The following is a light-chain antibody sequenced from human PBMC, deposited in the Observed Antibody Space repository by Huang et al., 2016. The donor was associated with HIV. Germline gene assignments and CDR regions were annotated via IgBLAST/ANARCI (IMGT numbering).Light chain of an antibody. J-gene: IGKJ2*01. V-gene: IGKV1-33*01. CDR3: QHYDNLSLYT. CDR1: QDISNY. CDR2: DAS. Sequence: DIQMTQSPSSLSASVGDRVTITCQASQDISNYLNWYQQKPGKAPKLLIYDASNLETEVPSRFSGSGSGTYFTFTISSLQPEDIATYYCQHYDNLSLYTFGQGTKLEIK.